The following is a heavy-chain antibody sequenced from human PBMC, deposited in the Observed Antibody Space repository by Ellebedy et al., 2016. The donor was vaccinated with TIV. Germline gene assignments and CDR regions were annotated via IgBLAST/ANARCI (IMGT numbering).Heavy chain of an antibody. V-gene: IGHV3-23*01. CDR1: GFTFSNAW. D-gene: IGHD2-15*01. Sequence: GGSLRLXCAASGFTFSNAWMSWVRQAPGKGLEWVSAISGSGGSTYYADSVKGRFTISRDNSKNTLYLQMNSLRAEDTAVYYCAKDRVVVINWFDPWGQGTLVTVSS. J-gene: IGHJ5*02. CDR3: AKDRVVVINWFDP. CDR2: ISGSGGST.